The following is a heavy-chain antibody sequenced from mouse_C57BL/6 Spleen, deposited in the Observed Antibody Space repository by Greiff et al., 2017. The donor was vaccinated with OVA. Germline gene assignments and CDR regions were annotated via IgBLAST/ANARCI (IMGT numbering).Heavy chain of an antibody. V-gene: IGHV14-2*01. CDR2: IDPEDGET. Sequence: EVQRVESGAELVKPGASVKLSCTASGFNIKDYYMHWVKQRTEQGLEWIGRIDPEDGETKYAPKFQGKATITADTSSNTAYLQLSSLTSEDTAVYYCGYYYGSSLFDYWGQGTTLTVSS. J-gene: IGHJ2*01. CDR3: GYYYGSSLFDY. CDR1: GFNIKDYY. D-gene: IGHD1-1*01.